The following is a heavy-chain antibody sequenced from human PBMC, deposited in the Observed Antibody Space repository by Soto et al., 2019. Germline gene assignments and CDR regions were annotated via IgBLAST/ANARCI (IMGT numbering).Heavy chain of an antibody. CDR1: GFTFSSYA. CDR2: VSGSGGST. Sequence: EVQLLESGGGLVQPGGSLRLSCAASGFTFSSYAMRWVRQAPGKGLEGVSAVSGSGGSTYYADSVKGRLTISRDNTKNPLYMKMNSLRTEDTAVYYCARRGPGTYFDYWGQGTLVTVSS. CDR3: ARRGPGTYFDY. D-gene: IGHD6-13*01. V-gene: IGHV3-23*01. J-gene: IGHJ4*02.